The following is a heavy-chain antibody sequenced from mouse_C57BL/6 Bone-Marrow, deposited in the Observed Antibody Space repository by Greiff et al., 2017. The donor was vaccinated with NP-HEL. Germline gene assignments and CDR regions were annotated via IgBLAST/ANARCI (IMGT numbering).Heavy chain of an antibody. CDR1: GFTFSDFY. J-gene: IGHJ4*01. CDR2: SRNKANDYTT. Sequence: EVQLVESGGGLVQSGRSLRLSCATSGFTFSDFYMEWVRQAPGKGLEWIAASRNKANDYTTEYSASVKGRFIVSRDTSQSILYLQMNALRAEDTAIYYCARDYDYDGYYAMDYWGQGTSVTVSS. V-gene: IGHV7-1*01. D-gene: IGHD2-4*01. CDR3: ARDYDYDGYYAMDY.